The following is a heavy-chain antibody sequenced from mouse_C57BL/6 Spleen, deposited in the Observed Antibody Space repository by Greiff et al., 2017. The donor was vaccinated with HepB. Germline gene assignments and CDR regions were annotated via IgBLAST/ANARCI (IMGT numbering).Heavy chain of an antibody. V-gene: IGHV1-22*01. CDR2: INPNNGGT. CDR1: GYTFTDYN. J-gene: IGHJ1*03. Sequence: EVQLQQSGPELVKPGASVKMSCKASGYTFTDYNMHWVKQSHGKSLEWIGYINPNNGGTSYNQKFKGKATLTVNKSSSTAYMELRSLTSEDSAVYYCARGALRYWYFDVWGTGTTVTVSS. CDR3: ARGALRYWYFDV. D-gene: IGHD1-1*01.